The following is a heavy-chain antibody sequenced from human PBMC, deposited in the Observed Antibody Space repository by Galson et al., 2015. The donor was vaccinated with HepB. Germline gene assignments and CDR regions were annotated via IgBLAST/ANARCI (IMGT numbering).Heavy chain of an antibody. Sequence: SETLSLTCTVSGGSISSYYWSWIRQPPGKGLEWIGYIYYSGSTDYNPSLKSRVTISVDTSKNQFSLKLSSVTAADTAVYYCASTSISADLDYSYYYMDVWGKGTTVTVSS. J-gene: IGHJ6*03. CDR3: ASTSISADLDYSYYYMDV. V-gene: IGHV4-59*01. CDR2: IYYSGST. D-gene: IGHD3-3*01. CDR1: GGSISSYY.